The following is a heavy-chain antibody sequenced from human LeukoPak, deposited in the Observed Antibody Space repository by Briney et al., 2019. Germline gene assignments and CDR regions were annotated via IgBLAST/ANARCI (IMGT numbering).Heavy chain of an antibody. J-gene: IGHJ4*02. CDR2: ISGSGGST. V-gene: IGHV3-23*01. Sequence: GGSLRLSCAASGFTFSSYAMNWVRQAPGKGLEWVSAISGSGGSTYYADSVKGRFTISRDNSKNTLYLQMNSLRAEDTAVYYCAKDLIIVVVPAARRRPFDYWGQGTLVTVSS. CDR3: AKDLIIVVVPAARRRPFDY. CDR1: GFTFSSYA. D-gene: IGHD2-2*01.